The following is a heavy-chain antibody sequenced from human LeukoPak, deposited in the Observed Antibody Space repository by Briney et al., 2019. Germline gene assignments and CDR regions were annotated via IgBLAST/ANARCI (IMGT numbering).Heavy chain of an antibody. Sequence: GGSLRLSCAASRFTFSSYGMHWVRQAQGKGLEWVAFIRYDGSNKYYAASVKGRFTISRDNSKNTLYLQMNSLRAEDTAVYYCAKDRYYYDSSGYFYWGQGTLVTVSS. V-gene: IGHV3-30*02. CDR3: AKDRYYYDSSGYFY. D-gene: IGHD3-22*01. CDR1: RFTFSSYG. J-gene: IGHJ4*02. CDR2: IRYDGSNK.